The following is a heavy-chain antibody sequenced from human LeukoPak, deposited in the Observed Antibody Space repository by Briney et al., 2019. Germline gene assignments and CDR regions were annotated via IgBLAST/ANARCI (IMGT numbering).Heavy chain of an antibody. V-gene: IGHV3-30-3*01. CDR3: ARYYSGSSWRWFDP. J-gene: IGHJ5*02. D-gene: IGHD1-26*01. Sequence: GGSLRLSCAASGFTFGSYAMHWVRQAPGKGLEWVAIISYDGSNEYYADSVKGRFTISRDNSKNTLYLQMNSLTAEDTAVYYCARYYSGSSWRWFDPWGQGTLVTVSS. CDR2: ISYDGSNE. CDR1: GFTFGSYA.